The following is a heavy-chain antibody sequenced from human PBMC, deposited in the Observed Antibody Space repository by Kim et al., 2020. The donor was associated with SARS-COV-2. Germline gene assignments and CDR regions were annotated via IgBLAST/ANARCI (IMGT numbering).Heavy chain of an antibody. CDR1: GFTFSSYW. V-gene: IGHV3-74*01. J-gene: IGHJ4*02. Sequence: GGSLRLSCGASGFTFSSYWMHWIRQVPGKGLVWVSRINSDGSITNYADSVKGRFIISRDNTKNTLYLQVNGLGVEDTAVYYCVRGSGGGRDFDYWGQGTL. D-gene: IGHD2-15*01. CDR3: VRGSGGGRDFDY. CDR2: INSDGSIT.